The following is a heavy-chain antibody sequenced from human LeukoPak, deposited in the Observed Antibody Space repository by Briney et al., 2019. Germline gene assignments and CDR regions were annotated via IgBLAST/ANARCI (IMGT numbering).Heavy chain of an antibody. J-gene: IGHJ4*02. CDR3: ARDFGITGTDAFDY. D-gene: IGHD1-20*01. CDR1: GFTFSSYV. V-gene: IGHV3-23*01. Sequence: PGGSLRLSCAASGFTFSSYVMSWVRQAPGKGLEWVSSISNSGGSTYYADSVKGRFTISRDNSKNTLYLQMNSLRAEDTAVYYCARDFGITGTDAFDYWGQGTLVTVSS. CDR2: ISNSGGST.